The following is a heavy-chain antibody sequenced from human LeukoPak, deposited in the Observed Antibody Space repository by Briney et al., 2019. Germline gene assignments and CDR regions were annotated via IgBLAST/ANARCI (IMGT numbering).Heavy chain of an antibody. D-gene: IGHD1-26*01. J-gene: IGHJ5*02. V-gene: IGHV4-4*07. CDR2: IYTSGST. CDR1: GGSIGSYY. CDR3: ARDQGWELPNWFDP. Sequence: SETLSLTCTVSGGSIGSYYWSWIRQPAGKGLEWIGRIYTSGSTNYNPSLKSRVTMSVDTSKNQFSLKLSSVTAADTAVYYCARDQGWELPNWFDPWGQGTLVTVSS.